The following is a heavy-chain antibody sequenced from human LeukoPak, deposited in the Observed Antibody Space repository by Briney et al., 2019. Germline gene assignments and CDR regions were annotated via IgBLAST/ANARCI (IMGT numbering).Heavy chain of an antibody. J-gene: IGHJ4*02. CDR1: GFILSDFD. D-gene: IGHD2-2*01. CDR2: FSTSGSYI. CDR3: ARDFGGYCSSSNCYLGHLDY. V-gene: IGHV3-21*03. Sequence: GGSLRLSCAASGFILSDFDMNWVRQAPGKGLEWVSYFSTSGSYIHYADSVKGRFTISRDNAKNSLYLQMNSLRAEDTAVYYCARDFGGYCSSSNCYLGHLDYWGQGTLVTVSS.